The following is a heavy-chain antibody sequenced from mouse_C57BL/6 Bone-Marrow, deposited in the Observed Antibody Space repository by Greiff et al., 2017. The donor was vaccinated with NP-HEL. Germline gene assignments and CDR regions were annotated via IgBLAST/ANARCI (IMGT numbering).Heavy chain of an antibody. CDR3: ARVSTMVKWFAY. CDR1: GYTFTSYW. D-gene: IGHD2-2*01. J-gene: IGHJ3*01. Sequence: VQLQQPGAELVRPGTSVKLSCKASGYTFTSYWMHWVKQRPGQGLEWIGAIDPSDSYTNYTHKFKGKATLTVDTSSSTAYMQLSSLTSEDSAVYCCARVSTMVKWFAYWGQGTLVTVSA. V-gene: IGHV1-59*01. CDR2: IDPSDSYT.